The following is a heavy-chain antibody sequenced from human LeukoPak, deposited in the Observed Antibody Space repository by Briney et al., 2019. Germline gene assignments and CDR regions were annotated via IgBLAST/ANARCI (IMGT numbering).Heavy chain of an antibody. CDR1: GGSFSGYY. CDR3: ARVGCSSSSCNVSYYYHYYYMDV. D-gene: IGHD2-2*01. CDR2: INHSGST. Sequence: PSETLSLTCAVYGGSFSGYYWSWIRQPPGKGLEWIGEINHSGSTHYNPSLKSRVTISVDTSKNQFSLKVSSVTAADTAVYYCARVGCSSSSCNVSYYYHYYYMDVWGKGTTVTVSS. V-gene: IGHV4-34*01. J-gene: IGHJ6*03.